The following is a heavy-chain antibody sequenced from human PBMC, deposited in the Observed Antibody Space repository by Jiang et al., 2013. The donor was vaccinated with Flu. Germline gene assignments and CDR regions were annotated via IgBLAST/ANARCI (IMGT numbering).Heavy chain of an antibody. CDR3: ARVDNFDGDYYVGEVSWFDP. CDR1: GGSISNSKYH. Sequence: SLTCTVSGGSISNSKYHWSWIRQPAGKGLEWIGRIYTSGNTNYNPSLKSRVTISVDTSKNQFSLKLSSVTAADTAVYYCARVDNFDGDYYVGEVSWFDPWGRGTLVTVSS. V-gene: IGHV4-61*02. J-gene: IGHJ5*02. CDR2: IYTSGNT. D-gene: IGHD3-9*01.